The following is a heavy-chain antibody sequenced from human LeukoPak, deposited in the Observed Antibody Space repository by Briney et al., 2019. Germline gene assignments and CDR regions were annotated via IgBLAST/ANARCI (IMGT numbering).Heavy chain of an antibody. D-gene: IGHD2-2*02. J-gene: IGHJ4*02. V-gene: IGHV5-51*01. CDR2: IYPGDSDT. Sequence: GESLKISCKGSGYSFTSYWIGWVRQMPGEGLEWMGIIYPGDSDTRYSPSFQGQVTISADKSTSTAYLQCSSLKASDTAMYYCARIPAAIRPVDYWGQGTLVTVSS. CDR3: ARIPAAIRPVDY. CDR1: GYSFTSYW.